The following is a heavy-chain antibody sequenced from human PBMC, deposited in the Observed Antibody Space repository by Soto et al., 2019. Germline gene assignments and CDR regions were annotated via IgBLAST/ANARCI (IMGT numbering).Heavy chain of an antibody. D-gene: IGHD6-13*01. CDR1: GFMFSKSG. Sequence: VQLLESGGGLAQPGGSLRLSCAASGFMFSKSGMTWVRQAPGKGLESVAHIGGSGRNTYYPDSVKGRFTISRDNSKNTLFLKMNSLRDEDTAIYYCAKDGLSDSPSAIDYWGRGTRVTVSS. CDR2: IGGSGRNT. V-gene: IGHV3-23*01. J-gene: IGHJ4*02. CDR3: AKDGLSDSPSAIDY.